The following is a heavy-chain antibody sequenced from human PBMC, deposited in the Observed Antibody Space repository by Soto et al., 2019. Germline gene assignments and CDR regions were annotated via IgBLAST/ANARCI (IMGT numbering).Heavy chain of an antibody. V-gene: IGHV4-39*01. D-gene: IGHD3-3*01. CDR3: ARGPTQVRFLEGLAPDAFDI. CDR1: GGSISSSSYY. CDR2: IYYSGST. J-gene: IGHJ3*02. Sequence: QLQLQESGPGLVKPSETLSLTCTVSGGSISSSSYYWGWIRQPPGKGLEWIGSIYYSGSTYYNPSLKSRVTISVDTSKNQFSLKLSSVTAADTAVYYCARGPTQVRFLEGLAPDAFDIWGQGTMVTVSS.